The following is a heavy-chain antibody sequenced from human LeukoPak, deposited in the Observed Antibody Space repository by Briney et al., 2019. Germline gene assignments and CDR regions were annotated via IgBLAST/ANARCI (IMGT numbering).Heavy chain of an antibody. V-gene: IGHV4-59*01. J-gene: IGHJ6*03. CDR3: ARVIAVAGAGYFYTDV. CDR2: IYYSGST. Sequence: PSETLSLTCTVSGGSITSYYWSWIRQPPGKGLEWIGYIYYSGSTNYNPSLKSRVSISVDTPKNQFSLKLSSVTAADTAVYYCARVIAVAGAGYFYTDVWGKGTTVTVSS. D-gene: IGHD6-19*01. CDR1: GGSITSYY.